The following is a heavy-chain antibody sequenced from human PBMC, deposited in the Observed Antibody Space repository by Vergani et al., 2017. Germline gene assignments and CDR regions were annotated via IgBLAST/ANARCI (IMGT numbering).Heavy chain of an antibody. J-gene: IGHJ5*02. V-gene: IGHV3-30*18. CDR1: GFTFSSYG. CDR3: AKGDQNNWFDP. D-gene: IGHD2-2*01. Sequence: QVQLVESGGGVVQPGRSLRLSCAASGFTFSSYGMHWVRQAPGKGLEWVAVISYDGSNKYYADSVKGRFTISRDNSKNTLYLQMNRLRAEDTAVYYCAKGDQNNWFDPWGQGTLVTVSS. CDR2: ISYDGSNK.